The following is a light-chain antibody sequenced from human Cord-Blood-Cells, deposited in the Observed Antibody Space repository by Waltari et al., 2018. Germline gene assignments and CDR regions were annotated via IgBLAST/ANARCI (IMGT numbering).Light chain of an antibody. V-gene: IGKV1-33*01. CDR3: QQYDNLPPQFT. CDR1: QDISNY. CDR2: DAS. Sequence: DIQMTQSPSSLSASVGDRVTITCQASQDISNYLNWYQQKPGKAPKLLIYDASNLETGSPSRFSGSGSGTDFTFTISSLQPEDIATYYCQQYDNLPPQFTFGPGTKVDIK. J-gene: IGKJ3*01.